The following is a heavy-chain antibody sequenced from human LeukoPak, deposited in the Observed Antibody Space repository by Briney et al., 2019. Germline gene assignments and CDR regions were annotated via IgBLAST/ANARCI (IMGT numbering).Heavy chain of an antibody. CDR3: ARENHGSFDY. J-gene: IGHJ4*02. CDR1: GFTFSSYA. CDR2: ISSSSTYI. D-gene: IGHD1-14*01. Sequence: PGGSLRLSCAASGFTFSSYAMRWVRQAPGKGLEWVSCISSSSTYIYYADSVRGRFAISRDNAKNSLYLQMNSLRAEDTAVYYCARENHGSFDYWGQGSLVTVSS. V-gene: IGHV3-21*01.